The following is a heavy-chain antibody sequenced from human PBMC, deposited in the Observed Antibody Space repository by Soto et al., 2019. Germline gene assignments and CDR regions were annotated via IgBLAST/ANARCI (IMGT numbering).Heavy chain of an antibody. D-gene: IGHD1-26*01. J-gene: IGHJ4*02. CDR3: ARDGGRHSGGIDY. V-gene: IGHV1-69*01. CDR2: IIPIFGTA. Sequence: QVQLVQSGAEVKKPGSSVKVSCKASGGTFSSYSINWVRQAPGQGLEWMGEIIPIFGTANYAQKFQGRVTITAEESTSRAYMEVSSRSSEDTAVYYCARDGGRHSGGIDYWGPGPLVNVSS. CDR1: GGTFSSYS.